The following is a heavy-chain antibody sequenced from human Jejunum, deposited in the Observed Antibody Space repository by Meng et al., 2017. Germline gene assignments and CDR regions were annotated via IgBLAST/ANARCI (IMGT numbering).Heavy chain of an antibody. CDR3: ARGWKYAWFN. J-gene: IGHJ4*02. CDR1: GGFSSIYW. V-gene: IGHV4-4*02. Sequence: VQAEESGRGLVRPSGALSLPCAVSGGFSSIYWWSWLRQPPGKGLEWIGEMHQSGSSNYNPSLKSRLTMSVDESKNHFSLKLNSVTAADTAVYYCARGWKYAWFNWGQGTLVTVSS. CDR2: MHQSGSS. D-gene: IGHD1-7*01.